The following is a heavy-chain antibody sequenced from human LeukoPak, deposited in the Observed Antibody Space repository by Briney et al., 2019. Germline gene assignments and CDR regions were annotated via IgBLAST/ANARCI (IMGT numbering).Heavy chain of an antibody. CDR1: GFTFSSYS. J-gene: IGHJ3*02. D-gene: IGHD6-13*01. Sequence: GGSLRLSCAASGFTFSSYSMNWVRQAPGKGLEWVSSISSSSSYIYYADSVKGRFTISRDNAKNSLYLQMNSLRAEDTALYYCAKDYSSSPDDAFDIWGQGTMVTVSS. V-gene: IGHV3-21*04. CDR2: ISSSSSYI. CDR3: AKDYSSSPDDAFDI.